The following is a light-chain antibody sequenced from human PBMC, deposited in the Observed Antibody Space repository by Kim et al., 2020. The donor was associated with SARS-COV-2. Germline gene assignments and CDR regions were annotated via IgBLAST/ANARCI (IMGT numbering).Light chain of an antibody. V-gene: IGKV3-20*01. CDR3: QQYGSSPAT. CDR1: QTVTSNY. CDR2: GAS. J-gene: IGKJ1*01. Sequence: EIVLTQSPCTLSLSPGERATLSCRASQTVTSNYLAWYQQKPGQAPRLLIYGASSRATGIPDRFSGSGSGTDFTLTISRLEPEDFAVYYCQQYGSSPATFGQGTKVDIK.